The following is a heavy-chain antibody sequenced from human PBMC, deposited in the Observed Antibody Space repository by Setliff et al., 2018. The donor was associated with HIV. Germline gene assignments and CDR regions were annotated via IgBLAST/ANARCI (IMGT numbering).Heavy chain of an antibody. CDR2: IFGSGVT. Sequence: SETLSLTCNVSGGAIINYDWTWVRQPAGKGLEWIGRIFGSGVTNYNTSLESRVTMSLDTSRNHLSLRLRSVTAADTAVYYCARGNHGFPVDWGRGTLVTVSS. V-gene: IGHV4-4*07. CDR3: ARGNHGFPVD. J-gene: IGHJ4*02. D-gene: IGHD5-12*01. CDR1: GGAIINYD.